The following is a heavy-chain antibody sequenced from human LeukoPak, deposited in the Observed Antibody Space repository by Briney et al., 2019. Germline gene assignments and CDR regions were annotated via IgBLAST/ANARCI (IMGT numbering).Heavy chain of an antibody. CDR2: ISYRGST. J-gene: IGHJ6*03. CDR3: ARQLYISGSYYAPMDV. Sequence: PSETLSLTCTVSGGSIADYYWSWIRQFPGKGLEWIGYISYRGSTSYNPSLNSRVSISLDTSKNQLSLKLSSVTAADTAVYFCARQLYISGSYYAPMDVWGKGTTVTIFS. CDR1: GGSIADYY. D-gene: IGHD3-10*01. V-gene: IGHV4-59*08.